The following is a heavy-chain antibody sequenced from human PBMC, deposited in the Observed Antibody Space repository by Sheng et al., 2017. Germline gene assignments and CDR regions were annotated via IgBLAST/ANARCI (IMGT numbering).Heavy chain of an antibody. V-gene: IGHV3-23*04. J-gene: IGHJ4*02. D-gene: IGHD3-10*01. CDR1: GFTFSSYP. CDR2: ISGSAIST. Sequence: EVQLVESGGGLVQAGRSLRLSCAASGFTFSSYPMTWVRQAPGKGLEWVSAISGSAISTYHADSVKGRFTISRDSSRNIVYLQMNSLRAEDTAVYFCAKLNWFEGGRGDPGYWGQGTLVTVSS. CDR3: AKLNWFEGGRGDPGY.